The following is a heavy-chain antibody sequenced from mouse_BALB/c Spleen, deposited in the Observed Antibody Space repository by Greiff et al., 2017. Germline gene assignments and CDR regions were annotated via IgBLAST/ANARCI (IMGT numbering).Heavy chain of an antibody. CDR2: IYPGNGDT. J-gene: IGHJ4*01. CDR3: AREGGAMDY. V-gene: IGHV1-12*01. CDR1: GYTFTSYN. Sequence: QVQLQQPGAELVKPGASVKMSCKASGYTFTSYNMHWVKQTPGQGLEWIGAIYPGNGDTSYNQKFKGKATLTADKSSSTAYMQLSSLTSEDSAVYYCAREGGAMDYWGQGTSVTVSS.